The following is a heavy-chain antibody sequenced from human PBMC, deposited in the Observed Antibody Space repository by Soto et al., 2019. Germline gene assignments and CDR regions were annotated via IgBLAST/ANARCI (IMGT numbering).Heavy chain of an antibody. Sequence: GGSLRLSCAASGFTFSSYAMSWVRQAPGKGLEWVSAISGSGGSTYYADSVKGRFTISRDNSKNTLYLQMNSLRAEDTAVDYCAESWGTGKLIPGTLGVDYWGQGTLVTVSS. CDR2: ISGSGGST. CDR3: AESWGTGKLIPGTLGVDY. J-gene: IGHJ4*02. V-gene: IGHV3-23*01. D-gene: IGHD2-8*02. CDR1: GFTFSSYA.